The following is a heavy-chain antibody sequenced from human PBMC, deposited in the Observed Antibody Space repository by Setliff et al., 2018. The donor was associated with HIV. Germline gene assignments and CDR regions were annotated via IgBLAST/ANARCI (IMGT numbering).Heavy chain of an antibody. CDR1: GDSIRSNY. J-gene: IGHJ6*03. CDR3: ARGSRGYSYAYYYYYMDV. V-gene: IGHV4-59*01. CDR2: IHYSGRI. D-gene: IGHD5-18*01. Sequence: SETLSLTCTVSGDSIRSNYWTWVRQPPGKGPEWIGNIHYSGRISYNPSLKSRVTISVDTSKNQFSLKLSSVTAADTAVYYCARGSRGYSYAYYYYYMDVWGKGTTVTVSS.